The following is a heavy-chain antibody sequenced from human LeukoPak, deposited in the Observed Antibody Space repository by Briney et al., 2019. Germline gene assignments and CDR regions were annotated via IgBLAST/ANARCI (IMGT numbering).Heavy chain of an antibody. Sequence: ASVKVSCKVSGYTLTELSMHWVRQAPGKGLEWMGGFDPEDGETIYAQKFQGRVTMTEDTSTDTAYMELSSLRSEDTAVYYCATDLGYCSSTRCYAFDPWGQGTLVTVSS. D-gene: IGHD2-2*01. CDR1: GYTLTELS. J-gene: IGHJ5*02. CDR3: ATDLGYCSSTRCYAFDP. V-gene: IGHV1-24*01. CDR2: FDPEDGET.